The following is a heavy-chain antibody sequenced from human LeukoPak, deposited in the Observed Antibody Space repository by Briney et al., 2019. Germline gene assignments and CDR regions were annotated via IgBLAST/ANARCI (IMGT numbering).Heavy chain of an antibody. Sequence: SETLSLTCAVYGGSFSGYYWSWLRQPPGKGLEWIGEINHSGSTNYSPSLKSRVTISVDTSKNQFSLKLSSVTAADTAVYYCARRPRSRRITVRYNWFDPWGQGTLVTVSS. V-gene: IGHV4-34*01. D-gene: IGHD4-17*01. CDR3: ARRPRSRRITVRYNWFDP. CDR2: INHSGST. J-gene: IGHJ5*02. CDR1: GGSFSGYY.